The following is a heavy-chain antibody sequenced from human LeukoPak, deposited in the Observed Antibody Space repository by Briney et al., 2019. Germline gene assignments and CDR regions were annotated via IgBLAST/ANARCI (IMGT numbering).Heavy chain of an antibody. V-gene: IGHV4-34*01. D-gene: IGHD3-16*01. CDR3: ARSPTIYDTPAGRAYYFDY. CDR1: GGSFSGYY. Sequence: PSETLSLTCAVYGGSFSGYYWSWIRQPPGKGLEWIGEINHSGSTNYNPSLKSRVTISVDTSKNQFSLKLSCVTAADTAVYYCARSPTIYDTPAGRAYYFDYWGQGTLVTVSS. J-gene: IGHJ4*02. CDR2: INHSGST.